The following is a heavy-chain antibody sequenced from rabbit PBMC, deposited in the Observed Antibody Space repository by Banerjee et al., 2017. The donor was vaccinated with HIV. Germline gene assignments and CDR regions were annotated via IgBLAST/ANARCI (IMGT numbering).Heavy chain of an antibody. D-gene: IGHD4-1*01. CDR1: GFTISNNDC. CDR2: IYAGSSGST. V-gene: IGHV1S40*01. CDR3: ARDSSVWGGYVFNL. J-gene: IGHJ4*01. Sequence: RLGCVASGFTISNNDCMCWVRQAPGKGLEWIACIYAGSSGSTYYASWAKGRFTISKTSSTTVTLQMTSLTAADTATYFCARDSSVWGGYVFNLWGQGTLVTVS.